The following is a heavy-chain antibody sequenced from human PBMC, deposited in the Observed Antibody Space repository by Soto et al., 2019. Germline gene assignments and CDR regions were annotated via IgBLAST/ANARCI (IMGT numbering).Heavy chain of an antibody. CDR2: INAGNGNT. CDR3: ARVHCSSTSCPITRGYYFDY. Sequence: QVQLVQSGAEVKKPGASVKVSCKASGYTFTSYAMHWVRQAPGQRLEWMGWINAGNGNTKYSQKFQGRVTITRDTSASTANMELSSLRSEDTAVYYCARVHCSSTSCPITRGYYFDYWGQGTLVTVSS. CDR1: GYTFTSYA. J-gene: IGHJ4*02. V-gene: IGHV1-3*01. D-gene: IGHD2-2*01.